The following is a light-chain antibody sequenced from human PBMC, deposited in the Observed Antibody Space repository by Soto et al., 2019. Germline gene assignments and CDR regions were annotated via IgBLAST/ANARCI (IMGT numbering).Light chain of an antibody. CDR3: QSYDSSLSAWV. CDR2: GNK. V-gene: IGLV1-40*01. CDR1: SSNIGAGYD. Sequence: QSVLTQPPSVSGAPGQRVTISCTGRSSNIGAGYDEHWYQQLPGTAPKLLIYGNKNRPSGVPDRVSGSKSATSASLAITGLQPEDEADYYCQSYDSSLSAWVFGGGTKLTVL. J-gene: IGLJ3*02.